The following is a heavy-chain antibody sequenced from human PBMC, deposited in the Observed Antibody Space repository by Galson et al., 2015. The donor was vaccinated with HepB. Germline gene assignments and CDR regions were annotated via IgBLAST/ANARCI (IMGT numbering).Heavy chain of an antibody. CDR3: ARAVAGSNDAFDI. Sequence: SVKVSCKASGGTFSSYTISWVRQAPGQGLEWMGRIIPTLGIANYAQKFQGRVTITADKSTSTAYMELSSLRSEDTAVYYCARAVAGSNDAFDIWGQGTMVTVSS. CDR1: GGTFSSYT. D-gene: IGHD6-19*01. CDR2: IIPTLGIA. V-gene: IGHV1-69*02. J-gene: IGHJ3*02.